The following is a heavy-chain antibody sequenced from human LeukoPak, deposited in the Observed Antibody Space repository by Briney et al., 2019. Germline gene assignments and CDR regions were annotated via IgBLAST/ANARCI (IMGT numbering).Heavy chain of an antibody. CDR2: FNCNGGST. Sequence: GGSLILSCAASGLTLDDYVVRWVADAPGKGWEWVAGFNCNGGSTGYADSVKGRFTISRDNAKKSLYLQMNSLRVEDTALYYCARDGTNREVPAATDHWGQGTLVTVSS. V-gene: IGHV3-20*04. CDR3: ARDGTNREVPAATDH. D-gene: IGHD2-2*01. J-gene: IGHJ4*02. CDR1: GLTLDDYV.